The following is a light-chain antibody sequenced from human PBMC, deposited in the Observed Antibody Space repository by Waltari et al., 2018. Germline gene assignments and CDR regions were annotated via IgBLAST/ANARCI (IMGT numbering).Light chain of an antibody. CDR3: QNHERLPAT. CDR1: QNIGRY. CDR2: EAS. Sequence: EIVLTQSPGTLSLSPGERAPLSCRAIQNIGRYLVWYQEKPGQAPRLLIYEASRRATGIPDRFSGSGSGTDFSLTISRLGPEDFAVYYCQNHERLPATFGQGTKVEIK. J-gene: IGKJ1*01. V-gene: IGKV3-20*01.